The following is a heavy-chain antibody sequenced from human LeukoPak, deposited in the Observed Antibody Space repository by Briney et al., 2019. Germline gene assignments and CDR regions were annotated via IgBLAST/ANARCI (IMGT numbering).Heavy chain of an antibody. J-gene: IGHJ6*03. CDR2: CYYSWST. CDR3: AGGYSYGSTYYYLDV. V-gene: IGHV4-59*01. D-gene: IGHD5-18*01. CDR1: GGSISSYY. Sequence: SETLSLTCTGSGGSISSYYWSWIRQPRGKGLDWIWYCYYSWSTNYNRSLKILVTRLVDRSRYQFSLKLSSVTAADPAVYYCAGGYSYGSTYYYLDVWGKGTTVTISS.